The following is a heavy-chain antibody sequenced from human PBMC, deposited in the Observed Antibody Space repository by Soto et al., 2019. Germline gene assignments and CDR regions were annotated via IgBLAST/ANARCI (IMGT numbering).Heavy chain of an antibody. CDR2: IIPIFGTA. Sequence: SVKVSCKASGGTFSSYAISWVRQAPGQGLEWMGGIIPIFGTANYAQKFQGRVTITADESTSTAYMELSSLKSQDTAVYYCVRDSGAKLSSSWGQGTLVTVSS. J-gene: IGHJ4*02. V-gene: IGHV1-69*13. D-gene: IGHD6-13*01. CDR1: GGTFSSYA. CDR3: VRDSGAKLSSS.